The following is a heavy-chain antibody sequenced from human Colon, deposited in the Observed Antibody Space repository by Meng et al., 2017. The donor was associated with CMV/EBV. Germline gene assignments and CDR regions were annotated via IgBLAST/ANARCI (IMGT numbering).Heavy chain of an antibody. CDR1: GFAFSRYY. V-gene: IGHV1-46*01. CDR3: ARDNSAEDLSWWFDP. Sequence: QVQLVQSVAEMKKPGASVKGSCKASGFAFSRYYMHWVRQAPGQGLEWMGVINPSGYTTSYAQKFQGRVTMTRDTSTSTVYMELRSLRSDDTAVYYCARDNSAEDLSWWFDPWGQGTLVTVFS. J-gene: IGHJ5*02. CDR2: INPSGYTT. D-gene: IGHD2/OR15-2a*01.